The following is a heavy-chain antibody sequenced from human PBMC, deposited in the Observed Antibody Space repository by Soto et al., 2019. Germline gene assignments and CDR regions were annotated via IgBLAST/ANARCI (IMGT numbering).Heavy chain of an antibody. D-gene: IGHD3-16*01. Sequence: GGSLRLSCAASGFTFNNYAMTWVRRAPGYGLEWVSTVSGSGSKTYYADAVKGRFTISRDNSKNTLYLQMNSLRVEDSAVYYCATRPGTERGPIDSWGQGTLVTVS. J-gene: IGHJ4*02. CDR3: ATRPGTERGPIDS. V-gene: IGHV3-23*01. CDR2: VSGSGSKT. CDR1: GFTFNNYA.